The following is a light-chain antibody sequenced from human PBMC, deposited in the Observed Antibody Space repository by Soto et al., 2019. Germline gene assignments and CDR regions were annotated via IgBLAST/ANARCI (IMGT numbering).Light chain of an antibody. CDR1: QSISTY. Sequence: DIQMTQSPSSLSASVGNRVTITCRASQSISTYLNWYQKKPGKAPNLLIYDASRLQSGAPSRFSGSGGGTDFTLSITSVQPEDFATYFCQQSYMDPITFGQGTRLEI. CDR3: QQSYMDPIT. J-gene: IGKJ5*01. CDR2: DAS. V-gene: IGKV1-39*01.